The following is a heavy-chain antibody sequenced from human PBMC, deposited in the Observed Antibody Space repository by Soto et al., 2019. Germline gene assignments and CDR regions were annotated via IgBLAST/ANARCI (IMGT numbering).Heavy chain of an antibody. CDR3: ARGFGYRSSPDYDILTGYPRPYYYYYYMDV. J-gene: IGHJ6*03. CDR2: VYYSGST. CDR1: GGSISTSSYY. Sequence: PSETLSLTCTVSGGSISTSSYYWGWIRQPPGKGLEWIGSVYYSGSTYYNPSLKSRVTISVDTSKNQFSLKLSSVTAADTAVYYCARGFGYRSSPDYDILTGYPRPYYYYYYMDVWGKGTTVTVSS. V-gene: IGHV4-39*07. D-gene: IGHD3-9*01.